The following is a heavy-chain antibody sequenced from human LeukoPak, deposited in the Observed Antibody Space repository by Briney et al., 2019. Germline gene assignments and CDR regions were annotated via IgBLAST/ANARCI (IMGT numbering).Heavy chain of an antibody. CDR2: INPNSGGT. V-gene: IGHV1-2*02. CDR3: AREEVIAAAGPTLDY. J-gene: IGHJ4*02. Sequence: ASVKVSCKASGYTFTDYYMHWVRQAPGQGLEWMGWINPNSGGTNYAQKFQGGVTMTRDTSISTAYMELSRLRSDDTAVFYCAREEVIAAAGPTLDYWGQGALVTVSS. D-gene: IGHD6-13*01. CDR1: GYTFTDYY.